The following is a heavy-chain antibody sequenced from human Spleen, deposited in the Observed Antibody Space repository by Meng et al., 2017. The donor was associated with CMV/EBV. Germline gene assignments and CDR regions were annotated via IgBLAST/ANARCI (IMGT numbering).Heavy chain of an antibody. Sequence: SETLSLTCTVSGGSINNNDYYWGWIRQPPGKGLEWIGHIYYSGSTNYNPSLKSRVTISVDTSKNQFSLKLSSVTAADTAVYYCARGESYDILTGYYPLINAFDIWGQGTVVTVSS. CDR2: IYYSGST. CDR1: GGSINNNDYY. J-gene: IGHJ3*02. V-gene: IGHV4-61*08. CDR3: ARGESYDILTGYYPLINAFDI. D-gene: IGHD3-9*01.